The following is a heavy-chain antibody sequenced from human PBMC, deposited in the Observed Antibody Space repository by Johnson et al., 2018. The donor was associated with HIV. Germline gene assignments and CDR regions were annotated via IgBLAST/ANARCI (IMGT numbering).Heavy chain of an antibody. CDR1: GFTVSSNY. J-gene: IGHJ3*02. D-gene: IGHD3-22*01. Sequence: VQLVESGGGLVQPGGSLRLSCAASGFTVSSNYMSWVRQAPGKGLEWVSVIYSGGSTYYADSVKGRFTISRDNSKNTLDLQMNSLRAEDTAVYYCARGRPNYYDSSGRYVPVAFDIWGQGTMVTVSS. CDR2: IYSGGST. CDR3: ARGRPNYYDSSGRYVPVAFDI. V-gene: IGHV3-66*01.